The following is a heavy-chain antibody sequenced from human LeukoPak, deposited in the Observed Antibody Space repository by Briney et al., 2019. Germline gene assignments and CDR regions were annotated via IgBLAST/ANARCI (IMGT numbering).Heavy chain of an antibody. CDR3: AKSFGPFGSSGYYWWDF. Sequence: GGSLRLSCAASGFTFSTFAMSWVRQAPGKGLEWVSSIIDSGGSTYYADSVEGRFTVSRGNSRNTLYLQMNSLRAEDTAVYDCAKSFGPFGSSGYYWWDFWGQGTLVTVSS. V-gene: IGHV3-23*01. CDR2: IIDSGGST. CDR1: GFTFSTFA. D-gene: IGHD3-22*01. J-gene: IGHJ4*02.